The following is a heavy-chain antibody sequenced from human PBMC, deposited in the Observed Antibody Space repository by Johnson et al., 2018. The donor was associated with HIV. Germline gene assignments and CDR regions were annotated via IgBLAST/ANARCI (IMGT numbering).Heavy chain of an antibody. D-gene: IGHD1-1*01. CDR3: ASRYTVDAFDI. CDR1: GFTFSTYA. Sequence: QVQLVESGGGVVQPGRSLRLSCAASGFTFSTYAMHWVRQAPGKGLEWVAVISSDESNKYYADSVKGRFTISRDNSKNTLYLQMNSLRAEDTAVYYCASRYTVDAFDIWGQGTMVTVSS. J-gene: IGHJ3*02. V-gene: IGHV3-30*04. CDR2: ISSDESNK.